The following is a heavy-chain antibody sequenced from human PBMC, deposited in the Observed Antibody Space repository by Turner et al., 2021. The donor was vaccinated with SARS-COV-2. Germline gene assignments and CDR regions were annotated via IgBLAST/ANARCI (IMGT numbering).Heavy chain of an antibody. V-gene: IGHV3-30*18. CDR2: ISYDGSNK. CDR1: GFTFSSYG. D-gene: IGHD6-6*01. Sequence: QVQLVESGGGVVQPGRSLRLSCAASGFTFSSYGMHWVRQAPGKGLEWVAVISYDGSNKYYADSVKGRFTISRDNSKNTLYLQMNSLRAEDTAVYYCANSLQQLVSRGYYYYGMDVWGQGTTVTVSS. J-gene: IGHJ6*02. CDR3: ANSLQQLVSRGYYYYGMDV.